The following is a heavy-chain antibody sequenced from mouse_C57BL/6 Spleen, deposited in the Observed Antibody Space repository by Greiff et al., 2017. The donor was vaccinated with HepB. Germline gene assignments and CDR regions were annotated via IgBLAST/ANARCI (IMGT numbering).Heavy chain of an antibody. CDR1: GFTFSDYY. Sequence: EVQVVESEGGLVQPGSSMKLSCTASGFTFSDYYMAWVRQVPEKGLEWVANINYDGSSTYYLDSLKSRFIISRDNAKNILYLQMSSLKSEDTATYYCARDERRGAWFAYWGQGTLVTVSA. CDR2: INYDGSST. V-gene: IGHV5-16*01. CDR3: ARDERRGAWFAY. D-gene: IGHD2-12*01. J-gene: IGHJ3*01.